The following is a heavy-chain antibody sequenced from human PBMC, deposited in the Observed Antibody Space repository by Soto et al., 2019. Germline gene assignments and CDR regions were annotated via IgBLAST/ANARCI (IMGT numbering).Heavy chain of an antibody. V-gene: IGHV4-59*01. J-gene: IGHJ4*02. CDR2: IYYSGST. CDR3: ARDGGYYDILTGYSRWFDY. D-gene: IGHD3-9*01. Sequence: SETLSLTCTVSGGSISSYYWSWIRQPPGKGLEWIGYIYYSGSTNYNPSLKSRVTISVDTSKNQFSLKLSSVTAADTAVYYCARDGGYYDILTGYSRWFDYWGQGTLVTVSS. CDR1: GGSISSYY.